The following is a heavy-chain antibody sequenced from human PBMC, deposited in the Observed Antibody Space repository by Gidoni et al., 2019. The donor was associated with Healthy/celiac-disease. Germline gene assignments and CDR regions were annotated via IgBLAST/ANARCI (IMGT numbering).Heavy chain of an antibody. Sequence: QITLKESGPTLVKPTQTLTLTCPFSGFSLSTSGVGVGWIRQPPGKALEWLALIYWDDDKRYSPSLKSRLTITKDTSKNQVVLTMTNMDPVDTATYYCARSFWSGSAFDYWGQGTLVTVSS. CDR1: GFSLSTSGVG. V-gene: IGHV2-5*02. CDR2: IYWDDDK. D-gene: IGHD3-3*01. CDR3: ARSFWSGSAFDY. J-gene: IGHJ4*02.